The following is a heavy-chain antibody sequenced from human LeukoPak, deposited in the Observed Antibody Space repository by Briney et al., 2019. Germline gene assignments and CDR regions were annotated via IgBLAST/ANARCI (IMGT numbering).Heavy chain of an antibody. Sequence: GESLKISCKGSGYSFNNYWIGWVRQMPGKGLEWMGIIYPSDSETRYSPSFQGQVTFSADKSINTAYLQWSSLKASDTAMYYCARHQWELLAPEDTPSGYFFDDWGQGTLVTVSS. CDR2: IYPSDSET. CDR1: GYSFNNYW. V-gene: IGHV5-51*01. J-gene: IGHJ4*02. CDR3: ARHQWELLAPEDTPSGYFFDD. D-gene: IGHD1-26*01.